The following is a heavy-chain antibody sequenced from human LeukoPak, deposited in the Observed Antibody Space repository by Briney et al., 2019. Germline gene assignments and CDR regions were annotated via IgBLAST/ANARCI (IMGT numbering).Heavy chain of an antibody. CDR3: ARGRPYSSGTRRVYFDY. V-gene: IGHV4-34*01. CDR1: GGSFSGYY. CDR2: INHSGST. Sequence: SETLSLTCAVYGGSFSGYYWSRIRQPPGKGLEWIGEINHSGSTNYNPSLKSRVTISVDTSKNQFSLKLSSVTAADTAVYYCARGRPYSSGTRRVYFDYWGQGTLVTVSS. D-gene: IGHD6-19*01. J-gene: IGHJ4*02.